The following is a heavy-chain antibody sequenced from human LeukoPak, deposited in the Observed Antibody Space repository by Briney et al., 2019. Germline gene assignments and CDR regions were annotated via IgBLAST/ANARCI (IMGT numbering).Heavy chain of an antibody. CDR3: GKDILSYDYNQLAATTDS. CDR2: ISNSGANV. J-gene: IGHJ5*01. D-gene: IGHD5-18*01. CDR1: GFTFSSYA. V-gene: IGHV3-23*01. Sequence: GGSLSLSCAASGFTFSSYAVSWVRQAPGKGLEWVSAISNSGANVYYADSVKRRFTIFRDNSKNMLYLQMNSLRAEDTALYYCGKDILSYDYNQLAATTDSWGQGTLVTVSS.